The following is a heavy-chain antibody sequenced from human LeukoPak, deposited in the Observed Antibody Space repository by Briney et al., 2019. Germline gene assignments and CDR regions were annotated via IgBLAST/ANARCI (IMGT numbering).Heavy chain of an antibody. J-gene: IGHJ4*02. CDR3: AHNWEIVVPRAPSDY. Sequence: PGGSLRLSCAASGFTFSSYAMSWVRQAPGKGLEWVSATSGSGGSTYYADSVKGRFTISRDNSKNTLYLQMNSLRAEDTAVYYCAHNWEIVVPRAPSDYWGQGTLVTVSS. V-gene: IGHV3-23*01. D-gene: IGHD2-15*01. CDR1: GFTFSSYA. CDR2: TSGSGGST.